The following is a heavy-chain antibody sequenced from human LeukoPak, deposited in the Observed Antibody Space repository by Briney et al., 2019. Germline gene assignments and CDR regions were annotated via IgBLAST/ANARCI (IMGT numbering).Heavy chain of an antibody. CDR1: GFTFSSYG. CDR2: ISYDGSNK. CDR3: AKDLGWIQFGY. D-gene: IGHD5-18*01. J-gene: IGHJ4*02. Sequence: PGGSLRLSCAASGFTFSSYGMHWVRQAPGKGLEWVAVISYDGSNKYYADSVKGRFTISRDNSKNTLYLQMNSLRAEDTAVYYCAKDLGWIQFGYWGQGALVTVSS. V-gene: IGHV3-30*18.